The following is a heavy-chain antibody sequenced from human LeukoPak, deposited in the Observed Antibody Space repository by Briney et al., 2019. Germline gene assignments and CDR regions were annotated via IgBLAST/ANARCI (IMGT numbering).Heavy chain of an antibody. CDR2: INPSGGDT. V-gene: IGHV1-46*01. CDR3: ARVGFGWYLGPFDY. J-gene: IGHJ4*02. Sequence: ASVKVSCKASGYSLTNYYMHWVRQAPGQGLEWMGIINPSGGDTNFAQKFQGRVTMTRDTSTSTVYMELSSLRSEDTAVYYCARVGFGWYLGPFDYWGQGTLVTVSS. D-gene: IGHD6-19*01. CDR1: GYSLTNYY.